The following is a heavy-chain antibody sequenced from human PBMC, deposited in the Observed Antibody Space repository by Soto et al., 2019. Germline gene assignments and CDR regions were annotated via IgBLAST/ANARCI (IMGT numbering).Heavy chain of an antibody. J-gene: IGHJ3*02. CDR3: TRGTSYYDRPHAFDI. CDR1: GFTFGDYA. CDR2: IRSKAYGGTT. Sequence: GGSLRLSCTASGFTFGDYAMSWVRQAPGKGLEWVGFIRSKAYGGTTEYAASVKGRFTISRDDSKSIAYLQMNSLKTEDTAVYYCTRGTSYYDRPHAFDIWGQGTMVTVSS. D-gene: IGHD3-22*01. V-gene: IGHV3-49*04.